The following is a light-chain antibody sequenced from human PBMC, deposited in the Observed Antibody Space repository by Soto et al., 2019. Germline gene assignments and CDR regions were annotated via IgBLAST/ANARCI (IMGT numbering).Light chain of an antibody. CDR3: QQYGSSPIT. CDR2: DAS. Sequence: EIILTQSRPTLYLSQGERATLSCGSSQSVISSYVAWYQHRPGLAPRLLIHDASSRATGIPDRFSGTKSGTDFTLTIRRLQPEDAAVYYCQQYGSSPITFGQGTRLEIK. CDR1: QSVISSY. V-gene: IGKV3D-20*01. J-gene: IGKJ5*01.